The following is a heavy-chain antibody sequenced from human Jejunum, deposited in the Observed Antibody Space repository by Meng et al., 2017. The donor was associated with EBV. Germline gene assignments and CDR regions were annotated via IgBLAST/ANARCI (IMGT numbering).Heavy chain of an antibody. CDR1: GGAVSTASYY. Sequence: SGPGLVTPSETLSLTCTVSGGAVSTASYYWSWIRQSPGKGLEWIGYIYYSGNTNYNPSLKSRATITVDTSKNQFSLKLSSVTAADTAVYYCARVVDYYERSGYPDFWGQGTLVTVSS. D-gene: IGHD3-22*01. CDR3: ARVVDYYERSGYPDF. J-gene: IGHJ4*02. CDR2: IYYSGNT. V-gene: IGHV4-61*01.